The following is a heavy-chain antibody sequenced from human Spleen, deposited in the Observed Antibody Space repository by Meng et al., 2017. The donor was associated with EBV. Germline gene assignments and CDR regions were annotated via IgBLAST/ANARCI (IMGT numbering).Heavy chain of an antibody. CDR2: ISYDGHSK. CDR3: ARGASGNYYYFDS. Sequence: QGQVVEAWGGVVRPGGSRSLSLAASGFTWCKCVIHWVRQVPGKGPEWVAVISYDGHSKYYADFVKGRFTISRDNSKNTLFLQMSSLRDEDTAVYYCARGASGNYYYFDSWGQGTLVTVSS. CDR1: GFTWCKCV. D-gene: IGHD3-10*01. J-gene: IGHJ4*02. V-gene: IGHV3-30-3*01.